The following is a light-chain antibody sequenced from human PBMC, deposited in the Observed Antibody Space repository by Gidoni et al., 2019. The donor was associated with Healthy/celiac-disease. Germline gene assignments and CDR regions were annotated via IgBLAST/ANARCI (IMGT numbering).Light chain of an antibody. V-gene: IGKV1-8*01. CDR1: QGISSY. Sequence: AIRMTQSPSSFSASTGDRVTITCRASQGISSYLAWYQQKPGKAPKLLIYAASTLQSGVPSRFSGSGSGTDFTLTISCLQSEDFATYYCQQYYSYPRSFAQGTKLGIK. CDR2: AAS. CDR3: QQYYSYPRS. J-gene: IGKJ2*03.